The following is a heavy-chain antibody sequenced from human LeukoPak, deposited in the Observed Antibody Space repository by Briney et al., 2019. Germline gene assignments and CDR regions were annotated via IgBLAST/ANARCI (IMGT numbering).Heavy chain of an antibody. Sequence: ASVKVSCKASGYTFTSYAMNWVRQAPGQGLEWMGWINPNSGGTNYAQKFQGRVTMTRDTSISTAYMELSRLRSDDTAVYYCARGRGSSSGRFDYWGQGTLVTVSS. CDR2: INPNSGGT. D-gene: IGHD6-6*01. V-gene: IGHV1-2*02. CDR3: ARGRGSSSGRFDY. J-gene: IGHJ4*02. CDR1: GYTFTSYA.